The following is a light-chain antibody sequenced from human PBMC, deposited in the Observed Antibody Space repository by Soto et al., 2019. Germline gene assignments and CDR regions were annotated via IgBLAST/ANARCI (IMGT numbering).Light chain of an antibody. CDR3: SSYTTSSYVV. CDR2: EVS. Sequence: QSVLTQPAAVSGSPGQSITISCTGTSSDIGGHNFVSWYQHHPGKAPKLLIYEVSYRASGVSNRFTGSKSANTASLTISGLQAEDEADYSCSSYTTSSYVVFGGGTKVIVL. V-gene: IGLV2-14*01. J-gene: IGLJ2*01. CDR1: SSDIGGHNF.